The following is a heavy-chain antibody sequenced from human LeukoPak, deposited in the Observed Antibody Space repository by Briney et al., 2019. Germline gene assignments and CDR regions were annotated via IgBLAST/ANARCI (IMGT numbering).Heavy chain of an antibody. D-gene: IGHD1-26*01. CDR1: GFTFSDYG. V-gene: IGHV3-30*02. J-gene: IGHJ3*02. Sequence: AGGSLRLSCAASGFTFSDYGIPWVRQAPGKGLEWVAFIRYDGSKKYYADSVKGRFTISRDNSKNTLYLQMNSLGAEDTAVYYCAKTNRGGVGASRYAFDIWGQGTMVTVSS. CDR2: IRYDGSKK. CDR3: AKTNRGGVGASRYAFDI.